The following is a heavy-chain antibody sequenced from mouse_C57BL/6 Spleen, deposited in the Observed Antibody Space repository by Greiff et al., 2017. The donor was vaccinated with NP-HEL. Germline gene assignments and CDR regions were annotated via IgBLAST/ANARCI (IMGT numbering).Heavy chain of an antibody. CDR3: ARAVDYDGGFDY. D-gene: IGHD2-4*01. Sequence: VKVVESGPELVKPGASVKISCKASGYAFSSSWMNWVKQRPGKGLEWIGRIYPGDGDTNYTGKFKGKATLTADKSSSTAYMQLSSLTSEDSAVYFCARAVDYDGGFDYGGQGTTLTVSS. CDR1: GYAFSSSW. J-gene: IGHJ2*01. CDR2: IYPGDGDT. V-gene: IGHV1-82*01.